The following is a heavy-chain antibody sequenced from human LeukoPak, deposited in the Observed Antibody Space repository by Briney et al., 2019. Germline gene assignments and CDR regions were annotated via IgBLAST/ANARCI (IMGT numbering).Heavy chain of an antibody. J-gene: IGHJ4*02. Sequence: ASVKVSCKAPGYTFTSYAMHWVRQAPGQRLEWMGWINAGNGNTKYSQKFQGRVTITRDTSASTAYMELSSLRSEDTAVYYCARSFFYDFWSGYYLTDYWGQGTLVTVSS. CDR1: GYTFTSYA. CDR3: ARSFFYDFWSGYYLTDY. D-gene: IGHD3-3*01. V-gene: IGHV1-3*01. CDR2: INAGNGNT.